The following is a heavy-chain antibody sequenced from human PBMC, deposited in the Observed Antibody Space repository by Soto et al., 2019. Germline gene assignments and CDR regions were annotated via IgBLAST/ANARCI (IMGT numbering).Heavy chain of an antibody. V-gene: IGHV4-31*03. CDR2: IYYTGST. CDR1: GVSISSGGSY. D-gene: IGHD3-16*01. CDR3: AREGRNDLWAMDV. Sequence: QVQLQESGPGLVKPLQTLSLTCTVSGVSISSGGSYWSWIRQHPGRGLEWIGYIYYTGSTYYNPSLKRRVTISLGTSKNHFSLNLSSVTAADTAVYYCAREGRNDLWAMDVWGQGTTVIVSS. J-gene: IGHJ6*02.